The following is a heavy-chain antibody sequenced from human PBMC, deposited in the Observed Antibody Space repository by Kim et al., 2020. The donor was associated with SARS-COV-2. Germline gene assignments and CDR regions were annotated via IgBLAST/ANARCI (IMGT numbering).Heavy chain of an antibody. V-gene: IGHV3-33*01. CDR2: IWYDGSNN. Sequence: GGSLRLSCAASGFTFSSYGMHWVRQAPGKGLEWVAAIWYDGSNNYYADSVKGRFTISRDNSKNTLYLQMSSLRAEDTALYYCARDRGGGRYGYYGMDVWGQGTTVSVSS. CDR3: ARDRGGGRYGYYGMDV. J-gene: IGHJ6*02. D-gene: IGHD1-26*01. CDR1: GFTFSSYG.